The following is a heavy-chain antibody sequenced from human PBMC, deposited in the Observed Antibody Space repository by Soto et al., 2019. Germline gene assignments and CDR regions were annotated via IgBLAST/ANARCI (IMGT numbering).Heavy chain of an antibody. CDR1: GFTLSSYN. CDR3: ARDHGGSTWFVGIYYYFGVDV. V-gene: IGHV3-48*02. J-gene: IGHJ6*02. CDR2: ISGSSDTI. Sequence: EVQLVVSGGGLVQPGGSLRLSCAASGFTLSSYNMNWVRQAPGKGLEWVSYISGSSDTIYYADSVKGRFTISRDNAKNSLYLQMDSLRDEDTAVYYCARDHGGSTWFVGIYYYFGVDVWGQGTTVTVSS. D-gene: IGHD6-13*01.